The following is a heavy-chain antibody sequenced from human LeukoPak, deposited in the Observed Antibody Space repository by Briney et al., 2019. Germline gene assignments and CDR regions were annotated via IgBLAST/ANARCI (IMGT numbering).Heavy chain of an antibody. V-gene: IGHV3-30-3*01. Sequence: PGGSLRLSCAASGFTFSSYAMHWVRQAPGKGLEWVAVISYGGSNKYYADSVKGRFTISRDNPKNTLYLQMNSLRAEDTAVYYCARSPWGSQETLGYYFDYWGQGTLVTVSS. D-gene: IGHD3-16*01. J-gene: IGHJ4*02. CDR3: ARSPWGSQETLGYYFDY. CDR1: GFTFSSYA. CDR2: ISYGGSNK.